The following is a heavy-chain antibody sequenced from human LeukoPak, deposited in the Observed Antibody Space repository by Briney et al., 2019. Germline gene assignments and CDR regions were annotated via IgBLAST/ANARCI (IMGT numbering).Heavy chain of an antibody. CDR2: IYYSGST. CDR1: GGSISSYY. J-gene: IGHJ5*02. Sequence: SETLSLTCTVSGGSISSYYWSWIRQPPGNGLEWIGYIYYSGSTNYNPSLKSRVTISVDTSKNQFSLKLSSVTAADTAVYYCASRTLEYDSSGYYYGWFDPWGQGTLVTVSS. CDR3: ASRTLEYDSSGYYYGWFDP. V-gene: IGHV4-59*08. D-gene: IGHD3-22*01.